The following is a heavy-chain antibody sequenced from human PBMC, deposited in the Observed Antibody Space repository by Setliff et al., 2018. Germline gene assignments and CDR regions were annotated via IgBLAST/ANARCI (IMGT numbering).Heavy chain of an antibody. D-gene: IGHD6-19*01. J-gene: IGHJ6*02. CDR2: IKRITDSGTT. Sequence: PGESLKISCKDSASTFSNYWIVWVRQMPGKGLEWVGRIKRITDSGTTDHAAPVKGRFTVSRDDSISTLYLQMNSLKTEDTAVYYCTTSPISSGWHSNFDYNMDVWGQGTTVTVSS. CDR1: ASTFSNYW. V-gene: IGHV3-15*01. CDR3: TTSPISSGWHSNFDYNMDV.